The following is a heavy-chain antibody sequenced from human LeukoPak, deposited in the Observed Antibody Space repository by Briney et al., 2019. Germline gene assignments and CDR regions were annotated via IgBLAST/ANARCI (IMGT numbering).Heavy chain of an antibody. CDR1: GFTFSSYS. CDR2: ISGSGGST. J-gene: IGHJ6*03. CDR3: AKTRAATRFLEWKNYYYYMDV. Sequence: GGSLRLSCAASGFTFSSYSMNWVRQAPGKGLEWVSAISGSGGSTYYADSVKGRFTISRDNSKNTLYLQMNSLRAEDTAVYYCAKTRAATRFLEWKNYYYYMDVWGKGTTVTVSS. V-gene: IGHV3-23*01. D-gene: IGHD3-3*01.